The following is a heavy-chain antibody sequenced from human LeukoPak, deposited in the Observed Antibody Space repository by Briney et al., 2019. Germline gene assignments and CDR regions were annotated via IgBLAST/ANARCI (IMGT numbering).Heavy chain of an antibody. CDR3: ARGRKVAARRWLDY. CDR1: GGSISSYY. Sequence: SETLSLTCTVSGGSISSYYWSWIRQPPGKGLEWIGYIYYSGSTNYNPSLKSRVTISVDTSKNQFSLKLSSVTAADTAVYYCARGRKVAARRWLDYWGQGTLVTVSS. J-gene: IGHJ4*02. CDR2: IYYSGST. D-gene: IGHD6-6*01. V-gene: IGHV4-59*12.